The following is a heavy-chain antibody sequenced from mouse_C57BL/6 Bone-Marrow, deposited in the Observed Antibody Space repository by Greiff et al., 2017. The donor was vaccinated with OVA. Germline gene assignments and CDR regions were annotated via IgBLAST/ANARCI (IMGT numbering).Heavy chain of an antibody. CDR1: GYTFTSYW. CDR3: ARRGGYYVGAD. V-gene: IGHV1-55*01. D-gene: IGHD2-3*01. CDR2: IYPGSGST. Sequence: QVQLQQPGAELVKPGASVKMSCKASGYTFTSYWMTWVKQRPGQGLEWIGDIYPGSGSTNYNEKFKSKATLTVDTSYSTAYMQLSSLTSEDSAVYCCARRGGYYVGADWGQGTLVTVSA. J-gene: IGHJ3*01.